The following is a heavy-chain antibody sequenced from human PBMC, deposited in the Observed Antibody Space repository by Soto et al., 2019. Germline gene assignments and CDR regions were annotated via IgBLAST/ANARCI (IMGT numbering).Heavy chain of an antibody. CDR1: GGSFSGYY. CDR2: INHSGST. D-gene: IGHD3-10*01. CDR3: ARGRYYGSGSSGMDV. J-gene: IGHJ6*02. V-gene: IGHV4-34*01. Sequence: SSETLSLTCAVYGGSFSGYYWSWIRQPPGKGLEWIGEINHSGSTNYNPSLKSRVTISVDTSKNQFSLKLSSVTAADTAVYYCARGRYYGSGSSGMDVWGQGTTVTVSS.